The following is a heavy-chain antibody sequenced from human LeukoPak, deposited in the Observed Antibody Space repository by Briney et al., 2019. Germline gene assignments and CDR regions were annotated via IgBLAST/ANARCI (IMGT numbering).Heavy chain of an antibody. D-gene: IGHD6-19*01. CDR3: ARVMFPSGWYSPLGD. Sequence: PGGSLRLSCAASGFTFSSYAMSWVRQAPGKGLEWVSAISGSGGSTYYADSVKGRFTISRDNSKNTLYLQMNSLRAEDTAVYYCARVMFPSGWYSPLGDWGQGTLVTVSS. CDR2: ISGSGGST. V-gene: IGHV3-23*01. J-gene: IGHJ4*02. CDR1: GFTFSSYA.